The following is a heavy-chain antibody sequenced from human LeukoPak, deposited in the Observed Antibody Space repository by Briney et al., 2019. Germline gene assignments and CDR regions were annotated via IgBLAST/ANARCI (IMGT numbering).Heavy chain of an antibody. J-gene: IGHJ6*02. Sequence: SETLSLTCTVSGYSISSGYYWSWIRQPPGKGLEWIGYIYYSGSANYNPSLKSRVTISVDTSKNQFSLKLSSVTAADTAVYYCAREELYGMDVWGQGTTVTVSS. D-gene: IGHD1-7*01. CDR1: GYSISSGYY. V-gene: IGHV4-61*01. CDR3: AREELYGMDV. CDR2: IYYSGSA.